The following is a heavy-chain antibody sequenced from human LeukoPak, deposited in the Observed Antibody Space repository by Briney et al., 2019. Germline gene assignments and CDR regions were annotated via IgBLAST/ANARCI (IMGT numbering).Heavy chain of an antibody. CDR2: ISDPGGST. Sequence: PGGSLRLSCAASGFTVSSNFMSWVRQAPGKGLEWVSVISDPGGSTYYADSVKGRFTISRDNSKNTLFLQMNSLRAEDTAVYYCAKNMGSTGYYTTDYWGQGTLVTVSS. D-gene: IGHD3/OR15-3a*01. J-gene: IGHJ4*02. CDR3: AKNMGSTGYYTTDY. V-gene: IGHV3-23*01. CDR1: GFTVSSNF.